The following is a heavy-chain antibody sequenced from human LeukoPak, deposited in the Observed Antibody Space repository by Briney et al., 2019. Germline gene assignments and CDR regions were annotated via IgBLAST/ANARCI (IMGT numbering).Heavy chain of an antibody. CDR3: VGDMTGPRDI. Sequence: PGGSLRLSCATSGFTFSNYGMHWVRQAPGKGLEWVAVVSYEGKSQYYADSVKGRFTISRDNAKNSLYLQMNSLRDEDTAVYYCVGDMTGPRDIWGQGTMVTVSS. J-gene: IGHJ3*02. CDR1: GFTFSNYG. CDR2: VSYEGKSQ. D-gene: IGHD3-16*01. V-gene: IGHV3-30*03.